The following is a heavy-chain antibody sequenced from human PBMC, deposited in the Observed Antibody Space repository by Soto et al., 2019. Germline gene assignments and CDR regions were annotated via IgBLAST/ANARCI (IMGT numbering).Heavy chain of an antibody. V-gene: IGHV1-3*05. Sequence: QVQLVQSGAEEKKPGASVKVSCKASGYTFTSYAMHWVRQAPGQRLEWMGWINAGNGNTKYSQKSQGRVTINRDTSASTAYMELSSLRSEDTAVYYCARGGGWYVWFDPWGQGTLVTVSS. CDR2: INAGNGNT. CDR1: GYTFTSYA. J-gene: IGHJ5*02. CDR3: ARGGGWYVWFDP. D-gene: IGHD6-19*01.